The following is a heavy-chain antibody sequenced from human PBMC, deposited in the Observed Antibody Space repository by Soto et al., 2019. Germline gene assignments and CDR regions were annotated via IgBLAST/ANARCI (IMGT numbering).Heavy chain of an antibody. Sequence: EVQVLESGGDLVQPGGSLRLSCAASGFTFSSFAMTWVRQAPGKGLEWVSTISAGGGSTYYADYVKGRFTIARDNSKNKLFVQMNNVRVEDTAVYYCAKNVIAGRHYYMDVWGKGTTVTVSS. J-gene: IGHJ6*03. V-gene: IGHV3-23*01. CDR2: ISAGGGST. CDR1: GFTFSSFA. CDR3: AKNVIAGRHYYMDV.